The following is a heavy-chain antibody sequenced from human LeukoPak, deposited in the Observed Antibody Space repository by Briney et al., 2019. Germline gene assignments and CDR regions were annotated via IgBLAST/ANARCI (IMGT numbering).Heavy chain of an antibody. Sequence: PGGSLRLSCSASGFTFSSYGMHWVRQAPGKGLEWVAFIRYDGSNKYYADSVKGRFTISRDNSKNTLYLQMNSLRAEDTAVYYCARRAVSGSYYFDSWGQGTLVTVSS. CDR1: GFTFSSYG. D-gene: IGHD1-26*01. V-gene: IGHV3-30*02. CDR2: IRYDGSNK. J-gene: IGHJ4*02. CDR3: ARRAVSGSYYFDS.